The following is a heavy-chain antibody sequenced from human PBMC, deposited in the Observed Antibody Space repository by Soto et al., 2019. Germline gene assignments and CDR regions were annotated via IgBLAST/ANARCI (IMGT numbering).Heavy chain of an antibody. V-gene: IGHV4-34*01. CDR2: INHSGST. CDR1: GESFSGYY. J-gene: IGHJ5*02. CDR3: ARNKGPHCSSTSCYGRVGWFDP. D-gene: IGHD2-2*01. Sequence: PSETLSLTCAVYGESFSGYYWSWIRQPPGKGLEWIGEINHSGSTNYNPSLKSRVTISVDTSKNQFSLKLSSVTAADTAVYYCARNKGPHCSSTSCYGRVGWFDPWGQGTLVTVSS.